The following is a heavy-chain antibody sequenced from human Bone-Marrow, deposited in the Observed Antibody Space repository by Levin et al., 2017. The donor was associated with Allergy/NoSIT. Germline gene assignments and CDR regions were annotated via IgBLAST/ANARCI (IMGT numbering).Heavy chain of an antibody. V-gene: IGHV3-15*01. CDR2: ITSKTDGGTT. J-gene: IGHJ4*02. CDR1: GFTFTNAW. CDR3: TSSYRR. D-gene: IGHD3-16*01. Sequence: GGSLRLSCAASGFTFTNAWMNWVRQPPGKGLEWVGRITSKTDGGTTDYAAPVRGRFTISRDDSKNTMYLQMNSLKTEDTAVYFCTSSYRRWGQGTLVTVSS.